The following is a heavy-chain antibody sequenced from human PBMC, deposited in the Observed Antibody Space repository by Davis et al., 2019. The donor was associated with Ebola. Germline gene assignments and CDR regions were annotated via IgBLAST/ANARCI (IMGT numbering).Heavy chain of an antibody. J-gene: IGHJ4*02. CDR2: ISGSGGST. CDR3: ARGLLWFGELASYYFDY. V-gene: IGHV3-23*01. D-gene: IGHD3-10*01. Sequence: GGSLRLSCAASGFTFSDYYMSWIRQAPGKGLEWVSAISGSGGSTYYADSVKGRFTISRDNSKKTLYLQMNSLRAEDTAVYYCARGLLWFGELASYYFDYWGQGTLVTVSS. CDR1: GFTFSDYY.